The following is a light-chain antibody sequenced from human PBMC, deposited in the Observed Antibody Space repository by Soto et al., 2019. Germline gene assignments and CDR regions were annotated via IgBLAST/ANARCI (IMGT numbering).Light chain of an antibody. CDR2: GAS. CDR1: QTVTTY. J-gene: IGKJ5*01. Sequence: DILMTQSPSSLSASTVDTVTIAFRASQTVTTYLNWYQQKPGKAPKLLIYGASNLQSGVPSRFSGSGSGTDFTLTISSLQPGDFATYFCQQSYSTPQTFGQGTRLEIK. V-gene: IGKV1-39*01. CDR3: QQSYSTPQT.